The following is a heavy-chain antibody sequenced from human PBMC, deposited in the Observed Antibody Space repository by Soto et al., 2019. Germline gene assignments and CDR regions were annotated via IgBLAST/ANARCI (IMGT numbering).Heavy chain of an antibody. D-gene: IGHD3-10*01. CDR3: ARDSGRKYQLALYYYYYYYMDV. J-gene: IGHJ6*03. CDR2: IYYSGST. Sequence: QVQLQESGPGLVKPSQTLSLTCTVSGGSISSGGYYWSWIRQHPGKGLEWIGYIYYSGSTYYNPSLESRVTISVDTSKNQFSLKLSSVTAADTAVYYCARDSGRKYQLALYYYYYYYMDVWGKGTTVTVSS. CDR1: GGSISSGGYY. V-gene: IGHV4-31*03.